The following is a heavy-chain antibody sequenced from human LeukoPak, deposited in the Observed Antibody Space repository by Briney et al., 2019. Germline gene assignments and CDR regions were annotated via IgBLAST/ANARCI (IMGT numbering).Heavy chain of an antibody. Sequence: ASVKVSCKASGYAFTGYYMHWVRQAPGQGLEWMGWINPNSGGTNYAQKFQGRVTMTTDTSTSTAYMELRSLRSDDTAVYYCARDPGIVGAQTFDYWGQGTLVTVSS. J-gene: IGHJ4*02. V-gene: IGHV1-2*02. CDR3: ARDPGIVGAQTFDY. CDR1: GYAFTGYY. CDR2: INPNSGGT. D-gene: IGHD1-26*01.